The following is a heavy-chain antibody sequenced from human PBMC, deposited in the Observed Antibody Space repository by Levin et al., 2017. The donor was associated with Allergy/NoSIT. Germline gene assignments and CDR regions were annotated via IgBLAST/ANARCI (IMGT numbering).Heavy chain of an antibody. V-gene: IGHV3-9*01. D-gene: IGHD6-13*01. J-gene: IGHJ4*02. CDR1: GFTFDDYA. CDR3: AKDQSYSSSGNFDY. CDR2: ISWNSGSI. Sequence: GGSLRLSCAASGFTFDDYAMHWVRQAPGKGLEWVSGISWNSGSIGYADSVKGRFTISRDNAKNSLYLQMNSLRAEDTALYYCAKDQSYSSSGNFDYWGQGTLVTVSS.